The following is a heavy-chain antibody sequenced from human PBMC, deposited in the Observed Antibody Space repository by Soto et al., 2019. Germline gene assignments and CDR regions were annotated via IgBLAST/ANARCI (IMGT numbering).Heavy chain of an antibody. D-gene: IGHD1-26*01. CDR3: AKDRVPIRVGATAQFDY. CDR2: ISGSGGST. V-gene: IGHV3-23*01. CDR1: GFTFSSYA. J-gene: IGHJ4*02. Sequence: EVQLLESGGGLVQPGGSLRLSCAASGFTFSSYAMSWVRQAPGKGLEWVSAISGSGGSTYYADSVKGRFTISRDNSKNTLYLQMNSLRAEDTAVYYCAKDRVPIRVGATAQFDYWGQGTLVTVSS.